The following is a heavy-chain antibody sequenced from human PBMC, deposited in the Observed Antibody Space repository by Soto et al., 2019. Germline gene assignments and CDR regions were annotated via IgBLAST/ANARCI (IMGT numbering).Heavy chain of an antibody. CDR3: AQGHRGQNCYPIHFDN. CDR2: IHWDDDR. D-gene: IGHD2-21*02. CDR1: GFSLSTNGMG. Sequence: QITLKESGPTLVKPTQTLTLTCTFSGFSLSTNGMGVGWIRQPPGKALEWLALIHWDDDRRYSPSLESRLTITKDTSKNQVVLTVANVDPVDTATYYCAQGHRGQNCYPIHFDNWGQGTLVTVSS. J-gene: IGHJ4*02. V-gene: IGHV2-5*02.